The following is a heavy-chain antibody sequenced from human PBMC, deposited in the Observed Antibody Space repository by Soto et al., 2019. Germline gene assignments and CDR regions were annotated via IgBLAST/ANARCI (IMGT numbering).Heavy chain of an antibody. CDR1: GYTLTELS. CDR3: ATGDITMVRGVSAHYGMDV. Sequence: ASVKVSCKVSGYTLTELSMHWVRQAPGKGLEWMGGFDPEDGETIYAQKFQGRVTMTEDTSTDTAYMELSSLRSEDTAVYYCATGDITMVRGVSAHYGMDVWGQGTTVTVS. J-gene: IGHJ6*02. V-gene: IGHV1-24*01. CDR2: FDPEDGET. D-gene: IGHD3-10*01.